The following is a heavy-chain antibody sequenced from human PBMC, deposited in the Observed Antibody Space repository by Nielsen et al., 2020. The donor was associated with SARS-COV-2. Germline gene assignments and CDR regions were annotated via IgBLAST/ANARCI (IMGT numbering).Heavy chain of an antibody. CDR3: ARAADRSAFDI. D-gene: IGHD6-19*01. Sequence: GESLKISCAASGFTFSSYSMNWVRQAPGKGLVWVSRINSDGSSTSYADSVKGRFTISRDNAKNTLYLQMNSLRAEDTAVYYCARAADRSAFDIWGQGTMVTVSS. CDR1: GFTFSSYS. CDR2: INSDGSST. V-gene: IGHV3-74*01. J-gene: IGHJ3*02.